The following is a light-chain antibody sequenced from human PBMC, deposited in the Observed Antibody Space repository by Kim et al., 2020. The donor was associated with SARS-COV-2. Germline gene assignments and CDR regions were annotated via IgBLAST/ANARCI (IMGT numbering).Light chain of an antibody. CDR2: DVN. Sequence: GQSITISCTGTSSNIGSYNYVSWHQQRPGKAPKLMIYDVNKRPSGISSRFSGSKSGSTASLTISGLQAEDEADYYCSSFTTRSTLVFGGGTKVTVL. CDR1: SSNIGSYNY. CDR3: SSFTTRSTLV. V-gene: IGLV2-14*03. J-gene: IGLJ3*02.